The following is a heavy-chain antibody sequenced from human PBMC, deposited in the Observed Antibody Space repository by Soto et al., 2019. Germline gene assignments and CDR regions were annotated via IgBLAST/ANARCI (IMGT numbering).Heavy chain of an antibody. J-gene: IGHJ6*02. CDR2: INPNSGAT. D-gene: IGHD6-6*01. CDR3: ARDLIPPWLYSTSSGLIYYFGMDV. Sequence: QVQLVQSGAEVKKPGASVKVSCKASEYTFTGYYLHWVRRAPGQGLEWMGWINPNSGATTYAQKFQGRVTMTRDTSISTAYMELSRLRSDDTAVYYCARDLIPPWLYSTSSGLIYYFGMDVWGQGTTVTVSS. V-gene: IGHV1-2*02. CDR1: EYTFTGYY.